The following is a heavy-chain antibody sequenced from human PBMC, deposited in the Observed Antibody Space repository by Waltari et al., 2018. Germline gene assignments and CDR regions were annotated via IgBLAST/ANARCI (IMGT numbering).Heavy chain of an antibody. CDR1: GGSISSGSYY. CDR3: ARKLSAAADFDY. D-gene: IGHD6-13*01. J-gene: IGHJ4*02. Sequence: QVQLQESGPGLVKPSQTLSLTCTVSGGSISSGSYYWSWIRQPAGKGLEWIGYIYTSGSTNSNPSLKSRVTISVDTSTSTVYMELSSLRSEDTAVYYCARKLSAAADFDYWGQGTLVTVSS. CDR2: IYTSGST. V-gene: IGHV4-61*09.